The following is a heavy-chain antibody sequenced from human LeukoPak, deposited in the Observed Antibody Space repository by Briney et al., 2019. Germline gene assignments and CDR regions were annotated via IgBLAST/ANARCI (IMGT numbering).Heavy chain of an antibody. CDR3: ARVVAVAGIAYNWFDP. Sequence: SVKVSCKASGGTFSSYAISWVRQAPGQGLEWMGRIIPIFGTANYAQKFQGRVTITTDESTSTAYMGLSSLRSEDTAVYYCARVVAVAGIAYNWFDPWGQGTLVTVSS. J-gene: IGHJ5*02. D-gene: IGHD6-19*01. CDR1: GGTFSSYA. CDR2: IIPIFGTA. V-gene: IGHV1-69*05.